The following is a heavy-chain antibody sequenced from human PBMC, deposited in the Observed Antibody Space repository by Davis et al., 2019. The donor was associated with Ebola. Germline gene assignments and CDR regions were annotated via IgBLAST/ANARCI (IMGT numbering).Heavy chain of an antibody. CDR2: IYSGGST. CDR1: AFTFSNYD. V-gene: IGHV3-53*01. Sequence: GESLKISCAASAFTFSNYDMSWVRQAPGKGLEWVSVIYSGGSTYYADSVKGRFTISRDNSKNTLYLQMNSLRAEDTAVYYCAKAYCSSTICHRPFDDWGQGTLVTVSS. D-gene: IGHD2-2*01. CDR3: AKAYCSSTICHRPFDD. J-gene: IGHJ4*02.